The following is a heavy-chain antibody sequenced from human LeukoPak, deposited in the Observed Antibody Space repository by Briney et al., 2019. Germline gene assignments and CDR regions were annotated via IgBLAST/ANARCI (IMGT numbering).Heavy chain of an antibody. CDR3: ARGVTIFGVVKYFDY. CDR2: ISAYNGNT. J-gene: IGHJ4*02. CDR1: GYTFTSYG. V-gene: IGHV1-18*01. Sequence: ASVKVSCKASGYTFTSYGTSWVRQAPGQGLEWMGWISAYNGNTNYAQKLQGRVTMTTDTSTSTAYMELRSLRSDDTAVYYCARGVTIFGVVKYFDYWGQGTLVTVSS. D-gene: IGHD3-3*01.